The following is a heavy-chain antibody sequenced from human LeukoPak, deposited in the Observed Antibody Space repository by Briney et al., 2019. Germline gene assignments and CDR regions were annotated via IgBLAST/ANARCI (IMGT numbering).Heavy chain of an antibody. CDR1: GFTFSSYA. J-gene: IGHJ4*02. CDR2: ISGSGGST. D-gene: IGHD1-26*01. CDR3: AKGPPEVEWELFFFDY. Sequence: GGSLRLSCAASGFTFSSYAMSWVRQAPGKGLEWVSAISGSGGSTYYADSVKGRFTISRDNSKNTLYLQMNSLRAEETAVYYGAKGPPEVEWELFFFDYWGQGTLVTVSS. V-gene: IGHV3-23*01.